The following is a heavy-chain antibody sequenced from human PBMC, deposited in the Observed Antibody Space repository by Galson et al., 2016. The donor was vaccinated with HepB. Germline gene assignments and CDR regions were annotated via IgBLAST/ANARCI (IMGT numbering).Heavy chain of an antibody. CDR3: ATNGDGYNYFLY. D-gene: IGHD5-24*01. Sequence: SLRLSCAGSGFTFRNYGMHWVRQAPGKGLEWVAVISYDESIRYYADPGKGRFTISRDNSKNTLYLQMSSLRAADTAVYYCATNGDGYNYFLYWGQGTLVTVSS. V-gene: IGHV3-30*03. CDR1: GFTFRNYG. J-gene: IGHJ4*02. CDR2: ISYDESIR.